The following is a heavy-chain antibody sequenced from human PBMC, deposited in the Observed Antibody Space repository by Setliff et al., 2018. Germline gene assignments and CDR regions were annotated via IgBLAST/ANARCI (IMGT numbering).Heavy chain of an antibody. CDR3: VRSSAPQVVLAADFDF. D-gene: IGHD6-19*01. V-gene: IGHV1-18*01. J-gene: IGHJ4*02. Sequence: GASVKVSCKASGYTFIDYGMSWVRQAPGQSLEWMGWISPHSGDTHYAQWLQDRVTMTIDTSATTVYMELQSLRSDDTAVYYCVRSSAPQVVLAADFDFWGQGTPVTVSS. CDR1: GYTFIDYG. CDR2: ISPHSGDT.